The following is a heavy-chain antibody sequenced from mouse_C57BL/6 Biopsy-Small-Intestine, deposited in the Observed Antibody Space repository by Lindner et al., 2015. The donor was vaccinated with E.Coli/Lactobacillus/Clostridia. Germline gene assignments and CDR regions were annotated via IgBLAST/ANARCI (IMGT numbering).Heavy chain of an antibody. CDR1: DYTFSRYG. V-gene: IGHV1-59*01. CDR2: IGAYDGDT. D-gene: IGHD1-1*01. Sequence: SVKVSCKVSDYTFSRYGITWVRQAPGQGLEWMGWIGAYDGDTVYAQGLEGRVTMSTDTPTTTGYMEMRSLKSDDTAVYYCARDTGGFCSNGVCTPSSNFYGLDVWGQGTTVIVSS. J-gene: IGHJ1*01. CDR3: ARDTGGFCSNGVCTPSSNFYGLDV.